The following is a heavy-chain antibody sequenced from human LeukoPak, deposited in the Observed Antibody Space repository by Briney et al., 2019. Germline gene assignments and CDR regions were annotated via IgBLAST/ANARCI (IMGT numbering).Heavy chain of an antibody. Sequence: GGSLRLSCAASGFTFSSYAMSWVRQAPGKGLEWVSSISSSGSFIYYAESVKGRFTISRDNAESSLFLQMNSLRVEDTAVYYCARDRDTTALHIFDCWGQGTLVTVSS. CDR2: ISSSGSFI. CDR1: GFTFSSYA. V-gene: IGHV3-21*06. J-gene: IGHJ4*02. CDR3: ARDRDTTALHIFDC. D-gene: IGHD5-18*01.